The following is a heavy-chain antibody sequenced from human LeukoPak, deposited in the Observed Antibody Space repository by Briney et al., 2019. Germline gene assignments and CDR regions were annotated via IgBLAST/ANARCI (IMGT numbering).Heavy chain of an antibody. D-gene: IGHD3-22*01. CDR1: GFTFSDYY. CDR3: AREGGYYDSRGYYYDYYYYYGMDV. CDR2: ISSSGSTI. V-gene: IGHV3-11*01. Sequence: TGGSLRLSCAASGFTFSDYYMSWIRRAPGKGLEWVSYISSSGSTIYYADSVKGRFTISRDNAKNSLYLQMNSLRAEDTAVYYCAREGGYYDSRGYYYDYYYYYGMDVWGQGTTVTVSS. J-gene: IGHJ6*02.